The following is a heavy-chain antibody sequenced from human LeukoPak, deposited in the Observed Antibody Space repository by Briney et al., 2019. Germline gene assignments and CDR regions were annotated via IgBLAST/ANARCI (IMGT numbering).Heavy chain of an antibody. CDR3: ARVATNCSGGSCYYGMDV. V-gene: IGHV1-69*04. Sequence: SVKVSCKASGGTISSYAMSWVRQAPGQGLEWMGSIIPMLGLTNYAQKFQGRVTIIADKSTSTAYMELSSLRSEDTAVYYCARVATNCSGGSCYYGMDVWGQGTTVTVSS. CDR1: GGTISSYA. J-gene: IGHJ6*02. CDR2: IIPMLGLT. D-gene: IGHD2-15*01.